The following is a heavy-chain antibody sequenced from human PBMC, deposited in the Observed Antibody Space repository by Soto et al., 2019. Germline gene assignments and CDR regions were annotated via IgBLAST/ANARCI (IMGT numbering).Heavy chain of an antibody. CDR1: GGSFRGYY. D-gene: IGHD3-3*01. CDR3: ARGDKYYDFWSGYYTWFDP. Sequence: SETLSLTCAVYGGSFRGYYWSWIRQPPGKGLEWIGEINHSGSTNYNPSLKSRVTISVDTSKNQFSLKLSSVTAADTAVYYCARGDKYYDFWSGYYTWFDPWGQGTLVTVSS. CDR2: INHSGST. J-gene: IGHJ5*02. V-gene: IGHV4-34*01.